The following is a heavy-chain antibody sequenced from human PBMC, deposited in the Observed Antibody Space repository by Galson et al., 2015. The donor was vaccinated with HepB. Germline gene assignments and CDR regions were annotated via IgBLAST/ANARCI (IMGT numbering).Heavy chain of an antibody. D-gene: IGHD5-18*01. CDR1: GYSFTSYW. V-gene: IGHV5-10-1*01. J-gene: IGHJ6*02. CDR3: ARLEGGYRYYYYYGMDV. Sequence: QSGAEVKKPGESLRISCKGSGYSFTSYWISWVRQMPGKGLEWMGRIDPSDSYTNYSPSFQGHVTISADKSISTAYLQWSSLKASDTAMYYCARLEGGYRYYYYYGMDVWGQGTTVTVSS. CDR2: IDPSDSYT.